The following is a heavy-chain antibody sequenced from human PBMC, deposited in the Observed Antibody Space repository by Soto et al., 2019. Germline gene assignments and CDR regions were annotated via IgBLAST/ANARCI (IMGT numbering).Heavy chain of an antibody. CDR3: ARYADSREDIVLVPAAMDFDY. CDR2: MNPNSGNT. CDR1: GYTFTSYD. J-gene: IGHJ4*02. Sequence: QVQLVQSGAEVKKPGASVKVSCKASGYTFTSYDINWVRQATGQGLEWMGWMNPNSGNTGYAQKFQGRVTMTRNTSISTAYMELSSLRSEDTAVYYCARYADSREDIVLVPAAMDFDYWGQGTLVTVSS. D-gene: IGHD2-2*01. V-gene: IGHV1-8*01.